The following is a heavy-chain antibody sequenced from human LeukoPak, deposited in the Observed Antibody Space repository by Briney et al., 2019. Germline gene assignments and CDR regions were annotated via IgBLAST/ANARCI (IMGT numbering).Heavy chain of an antibody. J-gene: IGHJ4*02. Sequence: SGGSLRLSCAASGFTFSSYWMSWVRQAPGKGLEWVANIKQDGSEKYYVDSVKGRFTISRDNAKNSLYLQMNSLRAEDTAVYYCARRRGDSSSWSYFDYWGQGTLVTVSS. CDR3: ARRRGDSSSWSYFDY. CDR1: GFTFSSYW. V-gene: IGHV3-7*01. CDR2: IKQDGSEK. D-gene: IGHD6-13*01.